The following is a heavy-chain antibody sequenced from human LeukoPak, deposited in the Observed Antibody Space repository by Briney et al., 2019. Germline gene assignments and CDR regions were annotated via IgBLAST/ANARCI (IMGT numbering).Heavy chain of an antibody. CDR1: GYTFTNSA. V-gene: IGHV7-4-1*02. Sequence: ASVKVSCKASGYTFTNSAMSWVRQAPGQGLEWMGWINTNTGNPTYAQGFTGRFVFSLDTSVSTAYLQISSLKAEDTAVYYCARVGLDYTNDYWGQGTLVTLSS. CDR3: ARVGLDYTNDY. CDR2: INTNTGNP. D-gene: IGHD2-2*02. J-gene: IGHJ4*02.